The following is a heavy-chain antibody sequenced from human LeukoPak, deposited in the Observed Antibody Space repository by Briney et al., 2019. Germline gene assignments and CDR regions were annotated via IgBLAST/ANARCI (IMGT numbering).Heavy chain of an antibody. CDR3: ARGPPAETFIDF. V-gene: IGHV3-53*01. Sequence: PGGSLRLSCTASGFTVSHNYMHWVRQAPGKGLEWVSVIHSGGSSYHADSVKGRFTISRDNSKNTVFLQLNSLRAEDTAVYYCARGPPAETFIDFWGQGPLVTVSS. CDR1: GFTVSHNY. J-gene: IGHJ4*02. CDR2: IHSGGSS. D-gene: IGHD6-25*01.